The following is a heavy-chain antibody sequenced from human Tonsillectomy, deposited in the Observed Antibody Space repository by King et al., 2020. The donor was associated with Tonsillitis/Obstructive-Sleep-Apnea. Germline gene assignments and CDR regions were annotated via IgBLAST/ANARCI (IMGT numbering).Heavy chain of an antibody. CDR3: ARGPDWNLDY. CDR1: GFTFSRYD. CDR2: IDTPGHT. J-gene: IGHJ4*02. D-gene: IGHD1-1*01. V-gene: IGHV3-13*04. Sequence: VQLVESGGGSVQPVGSLRLSCAASGFTFSRYDIHWVRQSAGQGLELVSGIDTPGHTYYPDSLKCRFPISRENAGNSLFLQMNSLTAGDTAVYFCARGPDWNLDYWGQGTLVTVSS.